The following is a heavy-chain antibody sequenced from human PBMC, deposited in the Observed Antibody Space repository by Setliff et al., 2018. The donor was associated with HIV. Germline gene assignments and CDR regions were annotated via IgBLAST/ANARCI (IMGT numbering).Heavy chain of an antibody. D-gene: IGHD2-15*01. CDR2: ISGGGSTT. J-gene: IGHJ4*02. V-gene: IGHV3-23*01. CDR3: AKRTTYSGGVLDF. CDR1: GFTFSSYA. Sequence: TGGSLRLSCAASGFTFSSYAMSWVRQAPGKGLEWVSVISGGGSTTYYADAVKGRFTISRDNSKNTLYLQMNSLRVDDTAVYYCAKRTTYSGGVLDFWGQGTLVTVSS.